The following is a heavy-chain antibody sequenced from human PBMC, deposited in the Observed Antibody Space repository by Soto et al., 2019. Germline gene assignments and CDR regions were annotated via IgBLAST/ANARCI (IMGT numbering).Heavy chain of an antibody. D-gene: IGHD3-10*01. CDR1: GFTFSSYA. CDR3: AKSPQIGLWFGELLYPD. V-gene: IGHV3-23*01. Sequence: GGSLRLSCAASGFTFSSYAMSWVRQAPGKGLEWVSAISGSGGSTYYADSVKGRFTISRDNSKNTLYLQMNSLRAEDTAVYYCAKSPQIGLWFGELLYPDWGQGTLVTVSS. CDR2: ISGSGGST. J-gene: IGHJ4*02.